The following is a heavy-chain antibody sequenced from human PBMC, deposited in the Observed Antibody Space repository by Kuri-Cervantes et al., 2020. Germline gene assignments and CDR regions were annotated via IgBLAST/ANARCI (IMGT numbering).Heavy chain of an antibody. Sequence: GGSLRLSCAASGFTVSNNYMSWVRQAPGKGLEWVANIKQDGSETYYGDSVRGRFTISRDNAKNSLYLQMNSLRVEDTAVYYCAREAYCGDECYSGNFDYWGQGTLVTVSS. J-gene: IGHJ4*02. CDR3: AREAYCGDECYSGNFDY. D-gene: IGHD2-21*01. V-gene: IGHV3-7*04. CDR1: GFTVSNNY. CDR2: IKQDGSET.